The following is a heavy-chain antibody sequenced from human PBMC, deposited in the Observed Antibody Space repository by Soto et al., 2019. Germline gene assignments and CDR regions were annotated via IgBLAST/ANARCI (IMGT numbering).Heavy chain of an antibody. V-gene: IGHV3-30*03. CDR2: ISFDGSDK. CDR3: ARDQSEYYDSSGYYPDY. J-gene: IGHJ4*02. Sequence: PGGSLRLSCAASGFTFRRYGMHWVRQAPGKGLEWVAVISFDGSDKYFGDPVKGRFTISRDNSKNTLHLQMNSLRAEDTAVYYCARDQSEYYDSSGYYPDYWGQGTLVTVSS. CDR1: GFTFRRYG. D-gene: IGHD3-22*01.